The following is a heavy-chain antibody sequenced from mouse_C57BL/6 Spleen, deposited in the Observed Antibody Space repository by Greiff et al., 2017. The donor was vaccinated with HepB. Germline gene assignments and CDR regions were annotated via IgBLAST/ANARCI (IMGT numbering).Heavy chain of an antibody. D-gene: IGHD1-1*01. J-gene: IGHJ1*03. Sequence: QVQLQQSGAELVKPGASVKISCKASGYAFSSYWMTWVKQRPGKGLEWIGQIYPGDGDTNYNGKFKGKATLTADKSSSTAYMQLSSLASEDSAVYFCARSFTTGVAQRRYFDVWGTVTTVTVST. CDR3: ARSFTTGVAQRRYFDV. CDR2: IYPGDGDT. V-gene: IGHV1-80*01. CDR1: GYAFSSYW.